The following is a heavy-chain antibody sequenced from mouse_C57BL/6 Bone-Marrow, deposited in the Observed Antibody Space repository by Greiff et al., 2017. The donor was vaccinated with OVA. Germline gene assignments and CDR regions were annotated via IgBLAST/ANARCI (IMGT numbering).Heavy chain of an antibody. CDR3: ARRGAYDGDYGYAMDY. CDR1: GFSLSTSGMG. V-gene: IGHV8-12*01. D-gene: IGHD2-3*01. CDR2: IYWDDDK. J-gene: IGHJ4*01. Sequence: QVTLKVSGPGILQSSQTLSLTCSFSGFSLSTSGMGVRWIRQPSGKGLEWLAHIYWDDDKRYNPSLKSRLTISKDTSRNTVFLKLTSVDTADTATYSGARRGAYDGDYGYAMDYWGQGTSVTVSS.